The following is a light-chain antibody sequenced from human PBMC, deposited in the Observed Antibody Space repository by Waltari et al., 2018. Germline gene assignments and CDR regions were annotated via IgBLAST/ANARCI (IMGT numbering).Light chain of an antibody. Sequence: DIQMTQSPSSLSASIGDTIPVPCRASQNIRTYLNCYQQKPAKAPKLLIFGASTLPRGVPSRFSGSASGTEFTLTVTNLQPDDFATYFCQQSFSSPWTFGQGTTV. CDR2: GAS. CDR1: QNIRTY. J-gene: IGKJ1*01. CDR3: QQSFSSPWT. V-gene: IGKV1-39*01.